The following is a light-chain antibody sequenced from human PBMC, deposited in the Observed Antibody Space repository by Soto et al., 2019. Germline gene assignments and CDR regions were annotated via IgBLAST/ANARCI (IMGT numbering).Light chain of an antibody. CDR3: QQYNSYWT. V-gene: IGKV1-5*03. J-gene: IGKJ1*01. CDR2: KAS. CDR1: QSISSG. Sequence: DIHMTQSPSSLPACVGDRVTITCRASQSISSGLAWYQQKAGKAPKLLIYKASSLETGVPSRFIGSGFGTEFTLTISSMKPDDFATDDCQQYNSYWTFGQGTKVDIK.